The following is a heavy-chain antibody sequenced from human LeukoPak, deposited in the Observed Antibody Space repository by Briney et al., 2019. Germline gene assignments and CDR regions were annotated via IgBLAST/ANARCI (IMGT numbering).Heavy chain of an antibody. V-gene: IGHV3-7*01. D-gene: IGHD1-1*01. J-gene: IGHJ4*02. CDR3: ARDVYNMGDF. Sequence: GGSLRLSCAASGFTFSSYWTSWVRQAPGKGLEWVANIKQDGSEKYYVDSVKGRFTISRDNAKNSLYLQMNSLRAEDTALYYCARDVYNMGDFWGQGTLVTVSS. CDR2: IKQDGSEK. CDR1: GFTFSSYW.